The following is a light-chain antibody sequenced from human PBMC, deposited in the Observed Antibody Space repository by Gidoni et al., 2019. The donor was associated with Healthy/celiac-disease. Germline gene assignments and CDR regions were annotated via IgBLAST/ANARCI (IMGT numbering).Light chain of an antibody. J-gene: IGLJ2*01. CDR3: AAWDDSLSGYVV. CDR2: RNN. CDR1: SSNIGSNY. Sequence: QSVLTQPPSASGTPGQRVTISCSGSSSNIGSNYVSWYQQLPGTAPKPLIYRNNQRPSGVPDRFSGSKSGTSASLAISGLRSEDEADYYCAAWDDSLSGYVVFGGGTKLTVL. V-gene: IGLV1-47*01.